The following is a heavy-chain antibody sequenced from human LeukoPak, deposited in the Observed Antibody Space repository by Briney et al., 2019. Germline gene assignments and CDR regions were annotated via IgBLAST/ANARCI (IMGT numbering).Heavy chain of an antibody. CDR3: VGWTAMVEDY. V-gene: IGHV3-48*03. CDR2: ISSSGSTI. Sequence: GSLRLSCAASGFTFSSYEMNWVRQAPGKGLEWVSYISSSGSTIYYADSVKGRFTISRDNAKNSLYLQMNSLRAEDTAVYYCVGWTAMVEDYWGQGTLVTVSS. CDR1: GFTFSSYE. D-gene: IGHD5-18*01. J-gene: IGHJ4*02.